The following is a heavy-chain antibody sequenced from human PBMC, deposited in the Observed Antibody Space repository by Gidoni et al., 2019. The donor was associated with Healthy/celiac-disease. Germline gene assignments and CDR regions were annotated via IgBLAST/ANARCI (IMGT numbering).Heavy chain of an antibody. CDR1: GGSFSGYY. CDR3: ARGRSRNPRIVVVVAATGFDY. Sequence: QVQLQQWGAGLLKPSETLSLTCAVYGGSFSGYYWSWIRQPPGKWLEWIGEINHSGSTNYNPSLKSRVTISVDTSKNQFSLKLSSVTAADTAVYYCARGRSRNPRIVVVVAATGFDYWCQGTLVTVSS. J-gene: IGHJ4*02. D-gene: IGHD2-15*01. V-gene: IGHV4-34*01. CDR2: INHSGST.